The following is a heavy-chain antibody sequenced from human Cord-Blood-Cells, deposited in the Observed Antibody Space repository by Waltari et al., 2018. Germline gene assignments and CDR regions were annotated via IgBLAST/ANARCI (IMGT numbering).Heavy chain of an antibody. CDR1: GGSFSGYY. CDR3: ARLSTAMVTMNAFDI. CDR2: INHSGST. J-gene: IGHJ3*02. V-gene: IGHV4-34*01. Sequence: QVQLQQWGAGLLKPSETLSITCAVYGGSFSGYYWSWIRQPPGKGLEWIGEINHSGSTNYNPSLKSRVTISVDTSKNQFSLKLSSVTAADTAVYYCARLSTAMVTMNAFDIWGQGTMVTVSS. D-gene: IGHD5-18*01.